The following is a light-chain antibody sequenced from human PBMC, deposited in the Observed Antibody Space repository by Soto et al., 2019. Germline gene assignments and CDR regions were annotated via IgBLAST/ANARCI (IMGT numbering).Light chain of an antibody. CDR1: SSDVGGSDY. CDR2: DVS. J-gene: IGLJ1*01. V-gene: IGLV2-11*01. CDR3: SSYAGIYTYV. Sequence: QSALTQPRSVSGSPGQSVTISCTGPSSDVGGSDYVSWYLLHPGKAPKLMIYDVSERPSGVPDRFSGSKSGNTASLTISGLQPEDEADYYCSSYAGIYTYVFGTGTKVTVL.